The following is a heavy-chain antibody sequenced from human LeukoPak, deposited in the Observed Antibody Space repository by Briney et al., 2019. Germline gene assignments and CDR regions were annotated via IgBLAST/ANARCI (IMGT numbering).Heavy chain of an antibody. J-gene: IGHJ6*03. Sequence: PGGSLRLSCAASGFSFGSYSMNWVRQAPGKGLEWVSGISWNSGSIGYADSVKGRFTISRGNAKNSLYLQMNSLRAEDTALYYCAKDTTSGSYSYYYYYYMDVWGKGTTVTISS. CDR3: AKDTTSGSYSYYYYYYMDV. CDR2: ISWNSGSI. V-gene: IGHV3-9*01. D-gene: IGHD3-10*01. CDR1: GFSFGSYS.